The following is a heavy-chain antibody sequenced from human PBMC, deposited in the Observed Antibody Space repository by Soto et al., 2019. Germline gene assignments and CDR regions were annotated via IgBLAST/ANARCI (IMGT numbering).Heavy chain of an antibody. CDR3: TSDTFGARDS. CDR1: GFAFSSEW. D-gene: IGHD2-15*01. CDR2: IDPYDTGI. Sequence: EVQLVESGGGLVQPGGSLRLSCAASGFAFSSEWMHWVRQAPGKGLVWVSRIDPYDTGITYADSVKGRFTISRDNAKNTLYLQMNSLRAEDTAVYYCTSDTFGARDSWGQGTLVTSPQ. J-gene: IGHJ4*02. V-gene: IGHV3-74*01.